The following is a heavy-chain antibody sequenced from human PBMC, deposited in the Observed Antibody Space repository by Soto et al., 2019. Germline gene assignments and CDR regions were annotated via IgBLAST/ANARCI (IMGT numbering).Heavy chain of an antibody. D-gene: IGHD4-17*01. CDR2: ISFDGSNK. CDR1: GFIFSKYG. Sequence: QVQLVESGGGVVQPGTSLRLSCADSGFIFSKYGMHWVRQAPGKGLEWVAFISFDGSNKKHADSVKDRFTISRDNSTNTLYLQMKSLGGDDTAVYYCARDYGGGNLYGDSGYWGQGTLVTVSS. V-gene: IGHV3-30*03. CDR3: ARDYGGGNLYGDSGY. J-gene: IGHJ4*02.